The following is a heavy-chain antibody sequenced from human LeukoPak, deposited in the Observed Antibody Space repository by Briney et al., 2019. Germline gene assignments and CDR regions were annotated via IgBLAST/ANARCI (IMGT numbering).Heavy chain of an antibody. Sequence: SETLSLTCTFSGGSLSSHYWSWLRQSAGKGLEWIGRMFISGRTNYNPALQSRVTMSLDKSKNQFSLNLNSVTAADTAVYFCARDGGWGWFDRWGRGTPVTVSS. CDR3: ARDGGWGWFDR. CDR1: GGSLSSHY. CDR2: MFISGRT. V-gene: IGHV4-4*07. D-gene: IGHD6-19*01. J-gene: IGHJ5*02.